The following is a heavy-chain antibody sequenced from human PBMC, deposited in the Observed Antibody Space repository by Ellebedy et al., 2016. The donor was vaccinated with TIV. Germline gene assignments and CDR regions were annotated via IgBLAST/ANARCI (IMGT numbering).Heavy chain of an antibody. Sequence: ETLSLXXAASGFTFSSYDMHWVRQATGKGLEWVSAIGTAGDTYYPGSVKGRFTISRENAKNSLYLQMNSLRAEDTAVYYCARAPRSRSIFGVVIREYYYYGMDVWGQGTTVTVSS. V-gene: IGHV3-13*01. CDR2: IGTAGDT. CDR1: GFTFSSYD. CDR3: ARAPRSRSIFGVVIREYYYYGMDV. J-gene: IGHJ6*02. D-gene: IGHD3-3*01.